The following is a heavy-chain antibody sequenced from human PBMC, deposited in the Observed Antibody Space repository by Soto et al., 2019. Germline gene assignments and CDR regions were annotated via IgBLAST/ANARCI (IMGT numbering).Heavy chain of an antibody. J-gene: IGHJ4*02. CDR3: ATMGTPATGLYYFDY. CDR1: RGPISSGNYY. CDR2: ISYSGST. Sequence: QVQLQESGPGLVKPSQTLSLTCTVSRGPISSGNYYWSWIRQPPGKGLEWIGFISYSGSTYYSASLKSRFTISVDTSKHQFSLNLSFGTAADTAVYYCATMGTPATGLYYFDYWGQGTLVTVSS. D-gene: IGHD1-7*01. V-gene: IGHV4-30-4*01.